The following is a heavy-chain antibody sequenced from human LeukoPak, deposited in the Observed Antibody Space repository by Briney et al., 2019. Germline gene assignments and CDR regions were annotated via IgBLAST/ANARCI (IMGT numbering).Heavy chain of an antibody. Sequence: GGSLRLSCAASGLLFSSSPMNCVRQTRGGGVEWLSYSSASSSDVYYADSVKGRFTISRDNAKSSLYLQMNSLTAEDTAIYFCARGRDHAFDIWGQGTRVTVSS. J-gene: IGHJ3*02. CDR2: SSASSSDV. V-gene: IGHV3-48*01. CDR1: GLLFSSSP. CDR3: ARGRDHAFDI.